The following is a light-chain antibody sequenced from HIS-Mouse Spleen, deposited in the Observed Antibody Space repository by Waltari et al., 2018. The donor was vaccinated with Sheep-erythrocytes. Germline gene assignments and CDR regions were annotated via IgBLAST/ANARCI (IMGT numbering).Light chain of an antibody. V-gene: IGLV3-10*01. CDR1: ALPKKY. CDR2: EDS. J-gene: IGLJ1*01. Sequence: SYELTQPPSVPVSPGQTARITCSADALPKKYASEYQQKSGQPPVLVIYEDSKRPSGIPERFSGSSSGTMATLTISGAQVEDEADYYCYSTDSSGNHRVFGTGTKVTVL. CDR3: YSTDSSGNHRV.